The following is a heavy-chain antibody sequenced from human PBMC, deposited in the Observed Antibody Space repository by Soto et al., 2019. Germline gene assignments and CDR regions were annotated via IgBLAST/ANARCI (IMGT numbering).Heavy chain of an antibody. D-gene: IGHD6-13*01. Sequence: QLQESGPGLVKPSETLSLTCTVSGDSIRSSSYWGWIRQPPGKGLEWIGSIYSTGNTYYNPSLNIQVTISVDTSKKQFSLNLISVTAADTAVYYCRRSSRYSTDVWGQGTTVTVSS. CDR3: RRSSRYSTDV. J-gene: IGHJ6*02. V-gene: IGHV4-38-2*02. CDR2: IYSTGNT. CDR1: GDSIRSSSY.